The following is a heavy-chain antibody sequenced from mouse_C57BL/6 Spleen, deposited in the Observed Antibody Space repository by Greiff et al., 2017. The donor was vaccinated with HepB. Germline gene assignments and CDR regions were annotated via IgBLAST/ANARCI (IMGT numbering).Heavy chain of an antibody. J-gene: IGHJ1*03. Sequence: QVQLQQPGAELVKPGASVKLSCKASGYTFTSYWMHWVKQRPGQGLEWIGMIHPNSGSTNYNEKFKSKATLTVDKSSSTAYMQLRSLTSEDSAVYCCARSGGSSGYFDVWGTGTTVTVSS. D-gene: IGHD1-1*01. CDR1: GYTFTSYW. V-gene: IGHV1-64*01. CDR2: IHPNSGST. CDR3: ARSGGSSGYFDV.